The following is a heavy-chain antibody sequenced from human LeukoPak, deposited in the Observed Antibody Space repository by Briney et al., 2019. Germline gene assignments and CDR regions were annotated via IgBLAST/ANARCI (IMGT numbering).Heavy chain of an antibody. V-gene: IGHV4-59*01. CDR2: INYDGNT. CDR1: GGSISGYY. CDR3: ARSGWLSQGWFDP. J-gene: IGHJ5*02. D-gene: IGHD3-22*01. Sequence: PSETLSLTCTVSGGSISGYYWSRIRQPPGKGLEWIGFINYDGNTKYNPSLRSRVTISVDTSKNQFSLKVTSVTAADTAVYYCARSGWLSQGWFDPWGQGTLVTVSS.